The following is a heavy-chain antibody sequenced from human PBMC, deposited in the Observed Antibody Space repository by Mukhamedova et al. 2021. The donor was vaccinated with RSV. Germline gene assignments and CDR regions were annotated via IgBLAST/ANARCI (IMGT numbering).Heavy chain of an antibody. D-gene: IGHD6-19*01. CDR3: ASSGPGIAVAGPMFDY. Sequence: YNPSLKSRVTISVDTSKNQFSLKLSSVTAADTAVYYCASSGPGIAVAGPMFDYWGQGNLVTVSS. J-gene: IGHJ4*02. V-gene: IGHV4-34*01.